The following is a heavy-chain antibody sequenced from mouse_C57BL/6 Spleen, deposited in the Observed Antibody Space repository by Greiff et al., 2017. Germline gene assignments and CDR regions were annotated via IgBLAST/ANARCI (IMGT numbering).Heavy chain of an antibody. J-gene: IGHJ4*01. V-gene: IGHV1-55*01. CDR2: IYPGSGST. CDR1: GYTFTSYW. CDR3: ARKGRRDYAMDY. Sequence: VQLQQPGAELVKPGASVKMSCKASGYTFTSYWITWVKQRPGQGPEWIGDIYPGSGSTNYNEKFKSKATLTVDTSSSTAYMQLSSLTSEDSAVYYCARKGRRDYAMDYWGQGTSVTVSS.